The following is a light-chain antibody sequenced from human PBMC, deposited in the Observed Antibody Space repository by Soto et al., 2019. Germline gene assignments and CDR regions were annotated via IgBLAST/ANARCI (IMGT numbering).Light chain of an antibody. CDR2: TAS. CDR1: QGIRNN. Sequence: DIQMTQSPSSLSASAGDRFTITCRASQGIRNNLGWYQQKPGKAPKRLIYTASSLQSGVPSRFSGSGSGTEFTLTISSLQPEDFAVYYCQQYDISPWTFGQGTKVDIK. V-gene: IGKV1-17*01. CDR3: QQYDISPWT. J-gene: IGKJ1*01.